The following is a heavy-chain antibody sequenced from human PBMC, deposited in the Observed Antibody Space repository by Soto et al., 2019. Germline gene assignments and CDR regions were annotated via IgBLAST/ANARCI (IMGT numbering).Heavy chain of an antibody. CDR2: IWYDGSNK. D-gene: IGHD4-17*01. J-gene: IGHJ4*02. CDR1: GFTFSSYG. V-gene: IGHV3-33*01. Sequence: GGSLRLSCAASGFTFSSYGMHWVRQAPGKGLEWVAVIWYDGSNKYYADSVKGRFTISRDNSKNTLYLQMNSLRAEDTAVYYCARAPITTVTTPFDYWGQGTLVTVSS. CDR3: ARAPITTVTTPFDY.